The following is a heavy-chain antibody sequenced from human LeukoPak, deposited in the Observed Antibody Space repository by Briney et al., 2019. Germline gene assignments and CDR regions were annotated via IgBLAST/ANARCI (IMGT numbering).Heavy chain of an antibody. J-gene: IGHJ4*02. CDR3: ARERNSGWLQYGYYFDY. Sequence: GGSLRLSCAASGFTFSSYGMHWVRQAPGKGLEWVAVIWYDGSNKYYADSVKGRFTISRDNSKNTLYLQMNSLRAEDTAVYYCARERNSGWLQYGYYFDYWGQGTLVTVSS. V-gene: IGHV3-33*01. CDR2: IWYDGSNK. CDR1: GFTFSSYG. D-gene: IGHD5-24*01.